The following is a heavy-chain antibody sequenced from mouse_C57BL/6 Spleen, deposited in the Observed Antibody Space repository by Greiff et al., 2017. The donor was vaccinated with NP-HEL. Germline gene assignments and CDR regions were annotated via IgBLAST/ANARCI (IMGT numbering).Heavy chain of an antibody. V-gene: IGHV1-50*01. CDR3: ASFGYAMDY. CDR2: IDPSDSYT. CDR1: GYTFTSYW. J-gene: IGHJ4*01. Sequence: QVQLQQPGAELVKPGASVKLSCKASGYTFTSYWMQWVKQRPGQGLEWIGEIDPSDSYTNYNQKFKGKATLTVDPSSSTAYMQLSSLTSEDSAVYYCASFGYAMDYWGQGTSVTVSS. D-gene: IGHD1-2*01.